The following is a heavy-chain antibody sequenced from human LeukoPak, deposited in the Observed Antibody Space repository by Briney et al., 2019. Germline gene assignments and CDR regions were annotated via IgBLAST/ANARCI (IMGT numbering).Heavy chain of an antibody. CDR3: AKVYGDDYGAPFDY. J-gene: IGHJ4*02. CDR1: GFTFDDYA. V-gene: IGHV3-43*02. Sequence: GGSLRLSCAASGFTFDDYAMHWVRQAPGKGLEWVSLISGDGGSTYYADSVKGRFIISRDNSKNSLYLQMNSLRTEDTALYYCAKVYGDDYGAPFDYWGQGTLVTVSS. CDR2: ISGDGGST. D-gene: IGHD4-17*01.